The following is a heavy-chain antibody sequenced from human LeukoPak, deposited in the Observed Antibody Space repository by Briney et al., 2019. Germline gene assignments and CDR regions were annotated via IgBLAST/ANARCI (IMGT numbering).Heavy chain of an antibody. CDR2: IRYDGSNK. Sequence: PGGSLRLSCAASGFTFSSYGMHWVRQAPGKGLEWVAFIRYDGSNKYYADSVKGRFTISRDNSKNTLYLQMNSLRAEGTAVYNCATPLSSGNDYWGQGTLVTVSS. J-gene: IGHJ4*02. D-gene: IGHD3-10*01. CDR3: ATPLSSGNDY. V-gene: IGHV3-30*02. CDR1: GFTFSSYG.